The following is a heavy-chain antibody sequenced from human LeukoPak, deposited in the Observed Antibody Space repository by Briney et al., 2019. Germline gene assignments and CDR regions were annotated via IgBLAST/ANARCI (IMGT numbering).Heavy chain of an antibody. J-gene: IGHJ4*02. Sequence: GGSLRLSCAASGFTFSTYNMHWVRQAPGKGLEWVSYISSSSGTTYYADSVKGRFTISSDNAKKSLYLQMKSVRDEDTAVYYCARDWERDYWGQGTLVTVSS. D-gene: IGHD1-26*01. V-gene: IGHV3-48*02. CDR2: ISSSSGTT. CDR1: GFTFSTYN. CDR3: ARDWERDY.